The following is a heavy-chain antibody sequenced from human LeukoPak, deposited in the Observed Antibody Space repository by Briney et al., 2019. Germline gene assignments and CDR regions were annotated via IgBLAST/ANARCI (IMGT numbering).Heavy chain of an antibody. Sequence: SETLSLTCTVSGGSISSGSYYWSWIRQPAGKGLEWIGRIYTSGSTNYNPSLKSRVTISVDTSKNQFSLKLSSVTAADTAVYYCARDLGSTRAGAFDIWGQGTMVTVSS. V-gene: IGHV4-61*02. CDR2: IYTSGST. CDR3: ARDLGSTRAGAFDI. J-gene: IGHJ3*02. CDR1: GGSISSGSYY. D-gene: IGHD2-2*01.